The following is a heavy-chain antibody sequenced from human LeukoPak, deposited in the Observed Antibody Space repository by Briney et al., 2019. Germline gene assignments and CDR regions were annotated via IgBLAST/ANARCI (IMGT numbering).Heavy chain of an antibody. CDR2: IIPYNRNT. CDR3: ARGDTAMAASDY. D-gene: IGHD5-18*01. Sequence: MGWIIPYNRNTNYAQKLHGRVTITTDTTTSTAYRELRSLRSDDTAVYYCARGDTAMAASDYWGQGTLVTVSS. V-gene: IGHV1-18*01. J-gene: IGHJ4*02.